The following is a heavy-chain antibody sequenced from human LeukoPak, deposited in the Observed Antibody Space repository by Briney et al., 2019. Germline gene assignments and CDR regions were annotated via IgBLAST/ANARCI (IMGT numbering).Heavy chain of an antibody. D-gene: IGHD6-6*01. V-gene: IGHV3-23*01. CDR3: AKQSTARSLGE. CDR1: GFPFTFA. Sequence: GGSLRLSCAASGFPFTFAMSWVRQAPGKGLEWVSTVSGSGADTYSADSVRGRFTISRYNSKNMLYLQMNSLRAEDTAVYYCAKQSTARSLGEGGQGTLVTVSS. J-gene: IGHJ4*02. CDR2: VSGSGADT.